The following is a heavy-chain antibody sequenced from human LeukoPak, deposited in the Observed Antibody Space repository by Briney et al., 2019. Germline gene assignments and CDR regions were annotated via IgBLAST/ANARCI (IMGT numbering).Heavy chain of an antibody. Sequence: GESLKISCKGSGYSFTSYWIGWVRQMPGKGLEWMGIIYPGDSDTRYSPSFQGQVTISADKSISTAYLQWSSLKASDTAMYYCARHRPSGVHKRGGKLWFDPWGQGTLVTVSS. CDR2: IYPGDSDT. J-gene: IGHJ5*02. D-gene: IGHD3-16*01. CDR3: ARHRPSGVHKRGGKLWFDP. CDR1: GYSFTSYW. V-gene: IGHV5-51*01.